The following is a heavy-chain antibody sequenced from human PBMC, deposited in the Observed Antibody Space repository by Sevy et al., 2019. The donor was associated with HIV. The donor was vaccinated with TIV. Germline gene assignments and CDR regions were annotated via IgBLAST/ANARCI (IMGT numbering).Heavy chain of an antibody. Sequence: GGSLRLSCAVSGFSFDSYGMTWVRQAPGKGLEWVSGISGSGTRTYYADSVKGRFSISRDNSKNRLYLQMNSLRSEDPGIYCCGKGGGGHYDPDEIGYYFYYYNMDVWGKGTTVTVSS. CDR2: ISGSGTRT. V-gene: IGHV3-23*01. D-gene: IGHD3-22*01. CDR3: GKGGGGHYDPDEIGYYFYYYNMDV. CDR1: GFSFDSYG. J-gene: IGHJ6*03.